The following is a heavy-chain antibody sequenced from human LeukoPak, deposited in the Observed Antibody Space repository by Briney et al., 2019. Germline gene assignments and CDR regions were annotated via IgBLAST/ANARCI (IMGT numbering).Heavy chain of an antibody. V-gene: IGHV4-4*07. CDR1: GGSISSYY. CDR2: IYTSGST. D-gene: IGHD3-22*01. J-gene: IGHJ4*02. CDR3: ARYGISGYYYVFDY. Sequence: SETLSLTCTVSGGSISSYYWSWIRQPAGKGLEWIGRIYTSGSTNYNPSPTSRVTMSVDTSKNQVSLKLSSVTAADTAVYYCARYGISGYYYVFDYWGQGTLVTVSS.